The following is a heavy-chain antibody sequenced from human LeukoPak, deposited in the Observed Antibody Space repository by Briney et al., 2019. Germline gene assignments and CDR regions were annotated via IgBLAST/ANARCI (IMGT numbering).Heavy chain of an antibody. Sequence: GGSLRLSCAASGFTFSSYSMNWVRQAPGKGPEWVSYISSSSSTIYYADSVKGRFTISRDNAKNSLYLQMNSLRAEDTAVYYCASLPLYYYGSGSYSRYWGQGTLVTVSS. D-gene: IGHD3-10*01. CDR1: GFTFSSYS. CDR2: ISSSSSTI. J-gene: IGHJ4*02. CDR3: ASLPLYYYGSGSYSRY. V-gene: IGHV3-48*01.